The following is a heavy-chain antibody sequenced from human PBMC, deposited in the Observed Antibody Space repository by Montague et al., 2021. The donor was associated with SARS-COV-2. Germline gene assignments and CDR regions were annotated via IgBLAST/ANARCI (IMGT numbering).Heavy chain of an antibody. Sequence: SETLSLTCTVSGGSVSSGSYYWSWIRQPPGKGLEWIGYIYYSGSTNYNPSLKSRVTLSVDTSRNQFSLKLSSVTAADTAVYYCARDPWHITIFGVVTRYGMDVWGQGTTVTVSS. V-gene: IGHV4-61*01. CDR3: ARDPWHITIFGVVTRYGMDV. CDR2: IYYSGST. J-gene: IGHJ6*02. D-gene: IGHD3-3*01. CDR1: GGSVSSGSYY.